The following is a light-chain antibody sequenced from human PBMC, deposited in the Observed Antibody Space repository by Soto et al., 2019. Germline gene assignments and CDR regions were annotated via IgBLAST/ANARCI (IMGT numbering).Light chain of an antibody. J-gene: IGLJ3*02. CDR2: EVT. CDR3: GLFTTPNPWV. CDR1: SSDVGSGNF. V-gene: IGLV2-14*01. Sequence: QSALTQPASVSGSPGQSMTISCTGTSSDVGSGNFVSWFQQHPGKAPKLMIYEVTNRPSGVSYRFSGSKSGNTASLTISGLQAGDGGDYYSGLFTTPNPWVFGGGTNLPFL.